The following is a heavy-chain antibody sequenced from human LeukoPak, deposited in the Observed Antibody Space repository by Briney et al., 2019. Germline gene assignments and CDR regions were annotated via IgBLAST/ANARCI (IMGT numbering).Heavy chain of an antibody. CDR1: GYTFTGYY. Sequence: ASVKVSCKASGYTFTGYYMHWVRQAPGQGLEWMGWINPNSGGTNYAQKFQGWVTMTRDTSISTAYMELSRLRSDDTAVYYCARGTYDSSGYNSDDAFDIWGQGTMVTVSS. D-gene: IGHD3-22*01. CDR2: INPNSGGT. J-gene: IGHJ3*02. V-gene: IGHV1-2*04. CDR3: ARGTYDSSGYNSDDAFDI.